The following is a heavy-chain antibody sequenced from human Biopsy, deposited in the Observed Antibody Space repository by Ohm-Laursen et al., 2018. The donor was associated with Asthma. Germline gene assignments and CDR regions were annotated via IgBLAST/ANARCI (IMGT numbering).Heavy chain of an antibody. CDR2: IRPGQPDI. V-gene: IGHV3-23*01. CDR3: ARAYGGSFFSGSFDI. J-gene: IGHJ3*02. CDR1: GFAFSNYP. D-gene: IGHD4-23*01. Sequence: SLRLSCSASGFAFSNYPMSWARQAPGKGLAWVGTIRPGQPDIDYEPPVRGRFFISRDDSKNTLYPDMTSLRAEDTAVYYCARAYGGSFFSGSFDIWGQGTMVTVSS.